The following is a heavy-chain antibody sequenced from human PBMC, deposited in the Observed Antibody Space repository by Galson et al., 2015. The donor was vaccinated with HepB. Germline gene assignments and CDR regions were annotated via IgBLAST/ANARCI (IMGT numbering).Heavy chain of an antibody. CDR1: GFTFSSYG. Sequence: SLRLSCAASGFTFSSYGMHWVRQAPGKGLEWVAVISYDGSNKYYADSVKGRFTISRDNSKNTLYLQMNSLRAEDTAVYYCAKECKYSSSWYAYYYYGMDVWGQGTTVTVSS. CDR2: ISYDGSNK. CDR3: AKECKYSSSWYAYYYYGMDV. V-gene: IGHV3-30*18. J-gene: IGHJ6*02. D-gene: IGHD6-13*01.